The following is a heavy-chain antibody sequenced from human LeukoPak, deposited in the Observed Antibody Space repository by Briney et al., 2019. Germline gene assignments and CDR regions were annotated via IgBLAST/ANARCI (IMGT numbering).Heavy chain of an antibody. CDR1: GFTFSSYS. J-gene: IGHJ4*02. Sequence: GGSLRLSCATSGFTFSSYSMMWVRQAPGKGLEWVSYISSSGSTIYYADSVKGRFTISRDNAKNSLYLQMNSLRAEDTAVYYCARDGYSSGWYDGYNYWGQGTLVTVSS. D-gene: IGHD6-19*01. CDR2: ISSSGSTI. V-gene: IGHV3-48*04. CDR3: ARDGYSSGWYDGYNY.